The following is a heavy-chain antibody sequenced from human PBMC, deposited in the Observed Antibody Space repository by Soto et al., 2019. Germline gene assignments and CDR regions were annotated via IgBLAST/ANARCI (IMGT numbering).Heavy chain of an antibody. CDR1: GDSVSSNTAA. CDR3: ARGVAGSGFDL. J-gene: IGHJ4*02. CDR2: TYYRSNWRH. D-gene: IGHD6-19*01. Sequence: LSLTCSISGDSVSSNTAAWNWIRSSPSRGLEWLGRTYYRSNWRHDYAVSVKSRITVNPDTSKNHFSLQLNSVTPDDTAVYYCARGVAGSGFDLWGQGTLVTVSS. V-gene: IGHV6-1*01.